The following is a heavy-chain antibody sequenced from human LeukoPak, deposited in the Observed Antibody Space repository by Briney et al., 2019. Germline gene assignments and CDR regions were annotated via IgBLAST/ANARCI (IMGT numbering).Heavy chain of an antibody. Sequence: SETLSLTCTVSGGSISSYYWSWIRQPPGKGLEWIGYIYYSGSTNYNPSLRSRVTLSVDTSKNQFSLKLSSVTAADTAVYYCARGGGSGYSYGWGQGTLVTVSS. CDR1: GGSISSYY. D-gene: IGHD5-18*01. V-gene: IGHV4-59*01. CDR3: ARGGGSGYSYG. J-gene: IGHJ4*02. CDR2: IYYSGST.